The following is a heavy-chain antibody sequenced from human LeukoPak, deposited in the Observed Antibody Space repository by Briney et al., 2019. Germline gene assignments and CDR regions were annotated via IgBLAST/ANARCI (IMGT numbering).Heavy chain of an antibody. Sequence: ASVKVSCKASGYTFTSYYMHWVRQAPGQGLEWMGIINPSGGSTSYAQKFQGRVTMTRDTSTSTVYMELSSLRSEDTAVYYCARDRAGVHPPYSSSRNGFDPWGQGTLVTVSS. CDR2: INPSGGST. D-gene: IGHD6-13*01. CDR3: ARDRAGVHPPYSSSRNGFDP. J-gene: IGHJ5*02. V-gene: IGHV1-46*01. CDR1: GYTFTSYY.